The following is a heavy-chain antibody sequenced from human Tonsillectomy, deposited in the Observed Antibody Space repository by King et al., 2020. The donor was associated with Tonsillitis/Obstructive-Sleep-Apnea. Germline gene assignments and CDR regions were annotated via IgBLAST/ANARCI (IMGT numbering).Heavy chain of an antibody. CDR1: GFSFSDYY. J-gene: IGHJ5*02. CDR2: ISSSSTSYT. Sequence: HVQLVESGGGLVKPGGSLRLSCAASGFSFSDYYMSWIRQAPGKGLEWVSYISSSSTSYTKYADSVKGRFTISRDNAKNSLYLQMNSQRAEDTAVYYCARDPRCSSTSCYGGVTGFDPWGQGTLVTVSS. V-gene: IGHV3-11*05. CDR3: ARDPRCSSTSCYGGVTGFDP. D-gene: IGHD2-2*01.